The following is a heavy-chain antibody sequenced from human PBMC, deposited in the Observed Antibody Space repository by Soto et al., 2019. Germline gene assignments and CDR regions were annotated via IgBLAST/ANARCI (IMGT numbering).Heavy chain of an antibody. D-gene: IGHD6-19*01. V-gene: IGHV3-30-3*01. Sequence: LRLSCAASGFTFSSYAMHWVRQAPGKGLEWVAVISYDGSNKYYADSVKGRFTISRDNSKNTLYLQMNSLRAEDTAVYYCARDRTVASAIYWGQGTLVTVSS. CDR1: GFTFSSYA. J-gene: IGHJ4*02. CDR2: ISYDGSNK. CDR3: ARDRTVASAIY.